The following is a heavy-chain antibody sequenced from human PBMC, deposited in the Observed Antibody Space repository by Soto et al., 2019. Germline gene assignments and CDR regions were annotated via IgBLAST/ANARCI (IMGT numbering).Heavy chain of an antibody. CDR2: ISSSGSTV. D-gene: IGHD1-1*01. J-gene: IGHJ6*02. CDR3: AKGKESTAADYYYALDV. V-gene: IGHV3-48*03. CDR1: GFTFSSYE. Sequence: GGSLRLSCAASGFTFSSYEMNWVRQSPGKGLEWVSYISSSGSTVYYADSVKGRFTISRDNTQNSLYLQMNSLGAEDTAVYYCAKGKESTAADYYYALDVWGQGTTVTVSS.